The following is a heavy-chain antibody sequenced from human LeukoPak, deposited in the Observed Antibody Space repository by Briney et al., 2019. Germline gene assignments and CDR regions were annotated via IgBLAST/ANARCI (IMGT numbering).Heavy chain of an antibody. J-gene: IGHJ4*02. CDR3: ARPYYDSSAPPYDY. D-gene: IGHD3-22*01. CDR2: ISAYNGNT. Sequence: ASVKVSCKASGYRFTGYYMHWVRQAPGQGLEWMGWISAYNGNTNYAQKLQGRVTMTTDTSTSTAYMELRSLRSDDTAVYYCARPYYDSSAPPYDYWGQGTLVTVSS. V-gene: IGHV1-18*04. CDR1: GYRFTGYY.